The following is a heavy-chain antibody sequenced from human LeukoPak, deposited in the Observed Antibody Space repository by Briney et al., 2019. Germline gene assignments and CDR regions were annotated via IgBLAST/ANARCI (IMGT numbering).Heavy chain of an antibody. V-gene: IGHV3-23*01. Sequence: GSLRLSCAASGFTFSSYAMSWVRQAPGKGLEWVSAISGSGGSTYYADSVKGRFTISRDNSKNTLYLQMNSLRAEDTAVYYCAKADPYSSSSGAYDYWRQGTLVTVSS. CDR3: AKADPYSSSSGAYDY. J-gene: IGHJ4*02. CDR2: ISGSGGST. CDR1: GFTFSSYA. D-gene: IGHD6-6*01.